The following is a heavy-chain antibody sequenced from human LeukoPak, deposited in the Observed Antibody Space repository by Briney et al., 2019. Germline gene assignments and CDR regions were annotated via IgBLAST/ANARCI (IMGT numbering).Heavy chain of an antibody. J-gene: IGHJ4*02. V-gene: IGHV3-23*01. CDR3: AKDRWSGSYAICDY. D-gene: IGHD1-26*01. Sequence: GSLLLSCAASGFTFISYAMSWVRQAPGKGLEWVSAISGSGGSTYYADSVKGRFTISRDNSKNTLYLQMNSLRAEDTAVYYCAKDRWSGSYAICDYWGQGTLVTVSS. CDR2: ISGSGGST. CDR1: GFTFISYA.